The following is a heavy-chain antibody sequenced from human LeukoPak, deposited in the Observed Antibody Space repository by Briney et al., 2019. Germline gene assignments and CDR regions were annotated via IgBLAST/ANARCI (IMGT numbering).Heavy chain of an antibody. CDR1: GGSISSYY. CDR2: IYYSGST. V-gene: IGHV4-59*01. J-gene: IGHJ3*02. D-gene: IGHD4-11*01. Sequence: SSETLSLTCTVSGGSISSYYWSWIRQPPGKGLEWIGYIYYSGSTNYNPSLKSRVTISVDTSKNQFSLKLSSVTAADTAVYYCARAVTSAWSAFDIWGQGTMVPVSS. CDR3: ARAVTSAWSAFDI.